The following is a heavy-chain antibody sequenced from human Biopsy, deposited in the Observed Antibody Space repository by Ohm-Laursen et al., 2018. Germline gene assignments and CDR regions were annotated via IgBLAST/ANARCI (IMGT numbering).Heavy chain of an antibody. CDR2: ISPYNGDT. Sequence: ASVKVSCKASGYTFTNYGISWVRQAPGQGLEWMGWISPYNGDTDYAQKLQGRVTMTTDTSTSTAYMDLRSLRSDDTAVYYCARDRWPHVTLLGLVVFDFWGQGIAVTVSP. CDR3: ARDRWPHVTLLGLVVFDF. CDR1: GYTFTNYG. D-gene: IGHD3-9*01. V-gene: IGHV1-18*01. J-gene: IGHJ4*03.